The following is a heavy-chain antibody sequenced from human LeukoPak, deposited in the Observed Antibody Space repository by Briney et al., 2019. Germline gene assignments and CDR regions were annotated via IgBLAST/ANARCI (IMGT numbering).Heavy chain of an antibody. D-gene: IGHD3-22*01. V-gene: IGHV3-53*01. Sequence: GGSLRLSCAASGFTVSNMYMTWVRQAPGKGREWVSLIYGVGRTSYASSVKGRCTISRDNSKNTLDLQVNSLRVEDTAVYYCARGLFLSGYLDAFDMWGQGTVVTVSS. J-gene: IGHJ3*02. CDR2: IYGVGRT. CDR1: GFTVSNMY. CDR3: ARGLFLSGYLDAFDM.